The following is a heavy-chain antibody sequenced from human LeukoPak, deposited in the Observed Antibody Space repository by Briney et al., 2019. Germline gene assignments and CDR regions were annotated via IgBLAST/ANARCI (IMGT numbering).Heavy chain of an antibody. CDR3: ARQEGYCSGGSCSLTWFDP. CDR2: IYHSGST. Sequence: SETLSLTCTVSGYSISSGYYWGWIRQPPGKGLEWIGSIYHSGSTYYNPSLKSRVTISVDTSKNQFSLKLSSVTAADTAVYYCARQEGYCSGGSCSLTWFDPWGQGTLVTVSS. D-gene: IGHD2-15*01. CDR1: GYSISSGYY. J-gene: IGHJ5*02. V-gene: IGHV4-38-2*02.